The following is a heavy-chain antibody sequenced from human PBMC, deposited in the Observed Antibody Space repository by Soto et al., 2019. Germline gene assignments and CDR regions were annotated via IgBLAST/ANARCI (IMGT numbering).Heavy chain of an antibody. V-gene: IGHV1-3*01. J-gene: IGHJ5*02. D-gene: IGHD6-13*01. CDR3: ARRERAAGTDWWFDP. Sequence: ASVKVSCKASGYTFTSYAMHWVRQAPGQRLEWMGWINGGNGNTKYSQKFQGRVTITRDTSASTAYMELSSMRSEETAVYYCARRERAAGTDWWFDPWGQGTLVTVSS. CDR2: INGGNGNT. CDR1: GYTFTSYA.